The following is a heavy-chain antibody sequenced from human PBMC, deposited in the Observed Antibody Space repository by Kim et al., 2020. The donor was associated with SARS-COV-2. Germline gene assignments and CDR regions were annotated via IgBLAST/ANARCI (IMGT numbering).Heavy chain of an antibody. J-gene: IGHJ6*03. V-gene: IGHV3-7*01. CDR1: GFTFSSYW. CDR2: IKQDGSEK. D-gene: IGHD3-10*01. CDR3: ARVDYYISGILALPHYYYYYMDV. Sequence: GGSLRLSCAASGFTFSSYWMSWVRQAPGKGLEWVANIKQDGSEKYYVDSVKGRFTISRDNAKNSLYLQMNSLGAEDTAVYYCARVDYYISGILALPHYYYYYMDVWGKGTTVTVSS.